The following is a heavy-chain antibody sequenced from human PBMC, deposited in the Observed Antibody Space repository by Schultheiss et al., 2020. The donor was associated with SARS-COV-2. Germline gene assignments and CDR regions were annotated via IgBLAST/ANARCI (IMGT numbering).Heavy chain of an antibody. CDR3: ARTTVTVAVDY. CDR2: IYYSGST. V-gene: IGHV4-31*03. Sequence: LRLSCTVSGGSISSGGYYWSWIRQHPGKGLEWIGYIYYSGSTYYNPSLKSRVTISVDTSKNQFSLKLSSVTAADTAVYYCARTTVTVAVDYWGQGTLVTVLL. D-gene: IGHD4-17*01. CDR1: GGSISSGGYY. J-gene: IGHJ4*02.